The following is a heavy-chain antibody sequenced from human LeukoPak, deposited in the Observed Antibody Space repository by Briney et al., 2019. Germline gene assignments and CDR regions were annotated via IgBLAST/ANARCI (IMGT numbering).Heavy chain of an antibody. V-gene: IGHV3-30*18. CDR2: ISYDGSNK. Sequence: PGRSLRLSCAASGSTFSSYGMHWVRQAPGKGLEWVAVISYDGSNKYYADSVKGRFTISRDNSKNTLYLQMNSLRAEDTAVYYCAKGYSSGWDYFDYWGREPWSPSPQ. CDR3: AKGYSSGWDYFDY. D-gene: IGHD6-19*01. CDR1: GSTFSSYG. J-gene: IGHJ4*02.